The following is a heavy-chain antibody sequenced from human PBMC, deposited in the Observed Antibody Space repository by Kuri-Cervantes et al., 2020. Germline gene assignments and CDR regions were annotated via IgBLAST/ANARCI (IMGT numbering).Heavy chain of an antibody. CDR1: GFTFSYYY. J-gene: IGHJ4*02. CDR3: ARGQHGLDY. D-gene: IGHD5-24*01. CDR2: IRSKTYSATT. V-gene: IGHV3-71*01. Sequence: GGSLRLSCAASGFTFSYYYMSWVRQAPEKGLEWIGFIRSKTYSATTENAASVKGRFTISRDDSKSIAYLQMNSLKTEDTALYFCARGQHGLDYWGQGTLVTVSS.